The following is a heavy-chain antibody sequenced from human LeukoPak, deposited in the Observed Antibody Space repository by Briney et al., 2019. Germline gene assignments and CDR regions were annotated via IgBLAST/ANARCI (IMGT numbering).Heavy chain of an antibody. CDR1: GFTFSSYS. Sequence: GGSLRLSCAASGFTFSSYSMNWVRQAPGKGLEWVSSISSSSSYIYYADSVKGRFTISRDSSKNTLFLQMNRLRPEDAAVYYCAKAPVTTCRGAFCYPFDCWGLGTLVTVSS. J-gene: IGHJ4*02. CDR3: AKAPVTTCRGAFCYPFDC. V-gene: IGHV3-21*04. CDR2: ISSSSSYI. D-gene: IGHD2-15*01.